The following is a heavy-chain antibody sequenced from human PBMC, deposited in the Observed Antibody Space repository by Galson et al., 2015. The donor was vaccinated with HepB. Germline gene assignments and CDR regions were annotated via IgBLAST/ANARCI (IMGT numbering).Heavy chain of an antibody. V-gene: IGHV1-69*13. D-gene: IGHD1-26*01. CDR2: VIPIFGTA. Sequence: VKGSCKSSGGAFSSYAISWVRQAPGQGLEGMGGVIPIFGTANYAQKFQGRVTITADESTSTAHMELSSLRSADTAVYYCAKDGPGPTVGATDSRLDSWGHGTLVPVSS. CDR1: GGAFSSYA. J-gene: IGHJ5*01. CDR3: AKDGPGPTVGATDSRLDS.